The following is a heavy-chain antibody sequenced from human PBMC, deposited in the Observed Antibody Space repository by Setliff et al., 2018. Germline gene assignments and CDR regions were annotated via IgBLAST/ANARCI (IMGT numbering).Heavy chain of an antibody. Sequence: GGSLRLSCAASGFTFSNYGMHWVRQAPGKGLEWVAFIRYDGGNKYYAHSVKGRFTISRDNSKNTLYLQMSSLRAEDTAVYYCAKIPSSSIDPYGSGSQKPIDFWGQGTLVTVSS. CDR2: IRYDGGNK. CDR3: AKIPSSSIDPYGSGSQKPIDF. CDR1: GFTFSNYG. J-gene: IGHJ5*01. V-gene: IGHV3-30*02. D-gene: IGHD3-10*01.